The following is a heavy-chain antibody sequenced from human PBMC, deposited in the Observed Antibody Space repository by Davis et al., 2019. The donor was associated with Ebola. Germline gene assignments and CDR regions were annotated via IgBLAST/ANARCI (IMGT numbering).Heavy chain of an antibody. Sequence: GGSLRLSCAASGFTFSSYSMNLVRQAPGKGLEWVSSISSSSSYIYYADSVKGRFTISRDNANNSLYLQMNSLRAEDTAVYYCARAGGYSYRVVYYYYGMDVWGQGTTVTVSS. D-gene: IGHD5-18*01. CDR2: ISSSSSYI. CDR3: ARAGGYSYRVVYYYYGMDV. J-gene: IGHJ6*02. CDR1: GFTFSSYS. V-gene: IGHV3-21*01.